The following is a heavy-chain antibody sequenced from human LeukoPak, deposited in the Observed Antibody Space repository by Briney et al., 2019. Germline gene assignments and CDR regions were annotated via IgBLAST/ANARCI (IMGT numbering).Heavy chain of an antibody. Sequence: SETLSLTCTVSGDSISSSNSYWGWIRQPPGKGLEWIGSIYYSGNTYYNASLKSRVTMSVDTSKNQFSLKLSSVTAADTAVYYCARTDYYDSIGFDPRGQGTLVTVSS. V-gene: IGHV4-39*07. CDR3: ARTDYYDSIGFDP. J-gene: IGHJ5*02. CDR2: IYYSGNT. D-gene: IGHD3-22*01. CDR1: GDSISSSNSY.